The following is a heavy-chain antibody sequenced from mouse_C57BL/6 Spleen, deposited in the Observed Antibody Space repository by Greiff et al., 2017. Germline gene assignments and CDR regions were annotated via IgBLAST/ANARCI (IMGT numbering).Heavy chain of an antibody. J-gene: IGHJ2*01. V-gene: IGHV3-6*01. CDR1: GYSITSGYY. Sequence: EVKLMESGPGLVKPSQSLSLTCSVTGYSITSGYYWNWIRQFPGNKLEWMGYISYDGSNNYNPSLKNRISITRDTSKNQFFLKLNSVTTEDTATYYCASGRTGENYWGQGTTLTVSS. CDR2: ISYDGSN. CDR3: ASGRTGENY.